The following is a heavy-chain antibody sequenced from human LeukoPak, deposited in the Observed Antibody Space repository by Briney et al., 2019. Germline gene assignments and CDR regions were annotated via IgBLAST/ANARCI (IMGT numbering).Heavy chain of an antibody. CDR3: AKDSIVATLYYFDY. D-gene: IGHD5-12*01. CDR2: ISYDGSNK. CDR1: GFTFSSYG. V-gene: IGHV3-30*18. J-gene: IGHJ4*02. Sequence: GGSLRLSCAASGFTFSSYGMHWVRQAPGKGLEWVAVISYDGSNKYYAGSVKGRFTISRDNSKNTLYLQMNSLRAEDTAVYYCAKDSIVATLYYFDYWGQGTLVTVSS.